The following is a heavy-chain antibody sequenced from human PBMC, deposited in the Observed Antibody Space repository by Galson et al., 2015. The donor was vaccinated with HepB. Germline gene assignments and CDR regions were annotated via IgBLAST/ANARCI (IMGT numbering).Heavy chain of an antibody. J-gene: IGHJ4*02. D-gene: IGHD3-10*01. CDR2: INSGGTT. Sequence: SLRLSCAASGFTFSSYAMSWVRQAPGKGLEWVSTINSGGTTYYADSVKGRFTISRDNSKNTLFLQMNSLRAEDTAVYYCAKAWGVSVTPFDYWGQGALVTVSS. CDR3: AKAWGVSVTPFDY. V-gene: IGHV3-23*01. CDR1: GFTFSSYA.